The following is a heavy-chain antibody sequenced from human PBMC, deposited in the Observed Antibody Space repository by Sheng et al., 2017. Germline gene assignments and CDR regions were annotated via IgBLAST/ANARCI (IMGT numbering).Heavy chain of an antibody. Sequence: QVQLVQSGAEVKKPGASVKVSCKASGYTFTSYDINWVRQATGQGLEWMGWMNPNSGNTGYAQKFQGRVTITRNTSISTAYMELSSLRSEDTAVYYCAREVYDSSGYYYDRPYYYMDVWGQGTTVTVSS. CDR2: MNPNSGNT. CDR3: AREVYDSSGYYYDRPYYYMDV. CDR1: GYTFTSYD. J-gene: IGHJ6*03. D-gene: IGHD3-22*01. V-gene: IGHV1-8*03.